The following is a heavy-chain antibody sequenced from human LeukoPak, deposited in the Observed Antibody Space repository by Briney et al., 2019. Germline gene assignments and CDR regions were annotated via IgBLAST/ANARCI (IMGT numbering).Heavy chain of an antibody. CDR1: GFTFSSYG. D-gene: IGHD3-16*01. CDR3: VRAVGGSARGYFDL. Sequence: GMSLRLSCAASGFTFSSYGMEWVRQAPGKGLEWLTVIWYDGSKKYYADSVKGRFTISRDNSNNMVDLQMNSLRVEDTAVYYCVRAVGGSARGYFDLWGRGTLVTVSS. V-gene: IGHV3-33*01. J-gene: IGHJ2*01. CDR2: IWYDGSKK.